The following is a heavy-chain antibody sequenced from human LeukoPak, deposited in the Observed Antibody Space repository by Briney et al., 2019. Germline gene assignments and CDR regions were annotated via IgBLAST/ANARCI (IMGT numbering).Heavy chain of an antibody. CDR3: ARGHDYDSSVAY. CDR2: IYSGGST. D-gene: IGHD3-22*01. Sequence: PVGPLRLSCAATGITISSKYMSRVGQAPGKGLKRVSVIYSGGSTYYADSVKGRFTISRDNSKNTVDLQMNSLRAEDTAVYYCARGHDYDSSVAYWGQGTLVTVSS. V-gene: IGHV3-66*01. J-gene: IGHJ4*02. CDR1: GITISSKY.